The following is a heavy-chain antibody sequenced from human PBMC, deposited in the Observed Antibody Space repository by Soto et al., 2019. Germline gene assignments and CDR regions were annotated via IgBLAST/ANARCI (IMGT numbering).Heavy chain of an antibody. CDR1: GGSISSSSYY. V-gene: IGHV4-39*07. J-gene: IGHJ6*02. CDR3: ARYKSNYYYGMDV. CDR2: IYCSGST. D-gene: IGHD1-20*01. Sequence: SETLSLTCTVSGGSISSSSYYWGWIRQPPGKGLEWIGSIYCSGSTYYNPSLKSRVTISVDTSKNQFSLKLSSVTAADTAVYYCARYKSNYYYGMDVWGQGTTVTVSS.